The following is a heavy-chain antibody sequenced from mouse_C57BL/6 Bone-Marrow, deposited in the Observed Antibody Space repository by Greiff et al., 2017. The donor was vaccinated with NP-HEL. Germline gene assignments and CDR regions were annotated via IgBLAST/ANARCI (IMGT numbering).Heavy chain of an antibody. Sequence: VQLKQSGPELVKPGASVKISCKASGYSFTGYYMNWVKQSPEKSLEWIGEINPSTGGTTYNQKFKAKATLTVDKSSSTAYMQLKSLTSEDSAVYYCARFYYSNLTDFWGQGTTLTVSS. CDR3: ARFYYSNLTDF. CDR2: INPSTGGT. J-gene: IGHJ2*01. V-gene: IGHV1-42*01. D-gene: IGHD2-5*01. CDR1: GYSFTGYY.